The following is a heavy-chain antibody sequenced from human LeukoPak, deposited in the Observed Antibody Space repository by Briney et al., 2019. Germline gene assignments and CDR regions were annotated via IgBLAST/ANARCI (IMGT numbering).Heavy chain of an antibody. V-gene: IGHV3-30*03. Sequence: GGSLRLSCAASGFTFSSFSMDWVRQAPGKGLEWVAVISYDGSNKYYADSVKGRFTISKDNSKNTLYLQMSSLRAEDTAVYYCARGEDGCFDYWGQGTLVTVSS. CDR3: ARGEDGCFDY. CDR2: ISYDGSNK. CDR1: GFTFSSFS. D-gene: IGHD5-24*01. J-gene: IGHJ4*02.